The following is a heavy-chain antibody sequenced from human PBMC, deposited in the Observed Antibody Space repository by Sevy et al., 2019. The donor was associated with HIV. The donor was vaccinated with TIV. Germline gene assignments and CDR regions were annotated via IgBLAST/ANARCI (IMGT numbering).Heavy chain of an antibody. Sequence: GGYLRLSCAASGFTFSDYYMSWIRQAPGKGLEWVSYISSGGSTIYYADSVKGRFAISRYNAKNSLYLQMNSLRAEDTAVYYCARDMSAYTRNWNHEDSDAFDIWGQGTSVTVSS. CDR3: ARDMSAYTRNWNHEDSDAFDI. J-gene: IGHJ3*02. D-gene: IGHD1-1*01. CDR1: GFTFSDYY. CDR2: ISSGGSTI. V-gene: IGHV3-11*01.